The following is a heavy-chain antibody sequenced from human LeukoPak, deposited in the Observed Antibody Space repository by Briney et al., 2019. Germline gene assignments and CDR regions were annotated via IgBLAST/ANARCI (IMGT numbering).Heavy chain of an antibody. CDR3: AKVYVLPHGAFDI. J-gene: IGHJ3*02. CDR2: ISGSGGST. CDR1: GFTFNTYA. V-gene: IGHV3-23*01. D-gene: IGHD2-8*01. Sequence: PGGSLRLSCAASGFTFNTYAMSWVRQAPGKGLEWVSTISGSGGSTYYADSVKGRFTISRDNSKSTLYLQMNSLRAEDTAVYYCAKVYVLPHGAFDIWGQGTMDTVSS.